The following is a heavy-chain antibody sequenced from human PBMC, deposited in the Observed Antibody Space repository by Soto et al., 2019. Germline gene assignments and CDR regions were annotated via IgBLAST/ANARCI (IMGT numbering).Heavy chain of an antibody. CDR3: AKGLRHTRSGWFQDY. D-gene: IGHD6-19*01. V-gene: IGHV3-30*18. CDR1: GFTFSSYG. Sequence: GGSLRLSCAASGFTFSSYGMHWVRQAPGKGLEWVAVISYDGSNKYYADSVKGRFTISRDNSKNTLYLQMNSLRAEDTAVYYCAKGLRHTRSGWFQDYWGQGTLVTVSS. CDR2: ISYDGSNK. J-gene: IGHJ4*02.